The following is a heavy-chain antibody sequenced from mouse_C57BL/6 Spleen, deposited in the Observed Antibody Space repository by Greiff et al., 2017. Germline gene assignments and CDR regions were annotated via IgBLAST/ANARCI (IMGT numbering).Heavy chain of an antibody. D-gene: IGHD2-5*01. CDR1: GFSLTSYG. CDR3: ARSIYSNYVDYAMDY. Sequence: QVQLQQSGPGLVQPSQSLSITCTVSGFSLTSYGVHWVRQSPGKGLEWLGVIWSGGSTDYNAAFISRLSISKDNSKSQVFFKMNSLQADDTAIYYCARSIYSNYVDYAMDYWGQGTSVTVSS. CDR2: IWSGGST. V-gene: IGHV2-2*01. J-gene: IGHJ4*01.